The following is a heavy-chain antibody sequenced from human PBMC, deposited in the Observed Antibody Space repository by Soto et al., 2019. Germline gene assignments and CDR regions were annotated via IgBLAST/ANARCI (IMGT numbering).Heavy chain of an antibody. CDR3: AHKRADYGDYGVFDY. V-gene: IGHV2-5*02. CDR2: IYWDDDK. Sequence: QITLKESGPTLVKPTQTLTLTCTFSGFSLSTSGVGVGWIRQPPGKALEWLALIYWDDDKRYSPSLKSRLTITKDTSKNQVVLTMTNIDPVDTATYYCAHKRADYGDYGVFDYWGQGTLVTVSS. CDR1: GFSLSTSGVG. J-gene: IGHJ4*02. D-gene: IGHD4-17*01.